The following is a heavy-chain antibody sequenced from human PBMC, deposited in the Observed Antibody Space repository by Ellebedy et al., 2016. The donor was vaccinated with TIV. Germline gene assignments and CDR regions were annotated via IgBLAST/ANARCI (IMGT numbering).Heavy chain of an antibody. CDR3: ARQGDYGSGTNYVGEDY. J-gene: IGHJ4*02. CDR2: INYSGST. CDR1: GGSISSSNYY. Sequence: SETLSLTXTVSGGSISSSNYYWGWIRQPPGKGLEWIGIINYSGSTYYNPPLKSRVTISIDTSKKQFSLKLSSVTAADTAVYYCARQGDYGSGTNYVGEDYWGQGTLVTVSS. D-gene: IGHD3-10*01. V-gene: IGHV4-39*01.